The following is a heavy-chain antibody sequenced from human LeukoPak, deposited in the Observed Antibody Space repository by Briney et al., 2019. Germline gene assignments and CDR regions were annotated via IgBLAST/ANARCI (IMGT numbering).Heavy chain of an antibody. CDR1: GGSISSYY. CDR3: ARDRRTFFY. V-gene: IGHV4-59*01. J-gene: IGHJ4*02. Sequence: SDTLSLTCIVSGGSISSYYWSWIRQPPGKGLEWIGYIYYSGSTNYNPSLKSRVTISVDTSKNQFSLKLSSVTAADTAVYYCARDRRTFFYWGQGTLVTVSS. CDR2: IYYSGST. D-gene: IGHD3-16*01.